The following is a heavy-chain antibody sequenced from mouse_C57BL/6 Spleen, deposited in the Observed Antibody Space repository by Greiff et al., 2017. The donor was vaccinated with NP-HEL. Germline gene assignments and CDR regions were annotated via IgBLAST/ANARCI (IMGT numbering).Heavy chain of an antibody. J-gene: IGHJ1*03. CDR3: ASYGYGYWYFDV. Sequence: QVQLQQPGAELVRPGSSVKLSCKASGYTFTSYWMDWVKQRPGQGLEWIGNIYPSDSETHYNQKFKDKATLTVDKSSSTAYMQLSSLTSEDSAVYYCASYGYGYWYFDVWGTGTTVTVSS. CDR1: GYTFTSYW. D-gene: IGHD2-2*01. CDR2: IYPSDSET. V-gene: IGHV1-61*01.